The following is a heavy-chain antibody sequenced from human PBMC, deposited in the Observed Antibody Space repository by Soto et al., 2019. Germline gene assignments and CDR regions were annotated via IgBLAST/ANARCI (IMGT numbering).Heavy chain of an antibody. CDR3: ARDGFTGTGFDP. Sequence: PSETLSLTCTVSGGSISSGGYYWSWIRQHPGKGLEWIGYIYYSGSTYYNPSLKSRVTISVDTSKNQFSLKLSSVTAADTAVYYCARDGFTGTGFDPWGQGTLVTVSS. V-gene: IGHV4-31*03. CDR2: IYYSGST. D-gene: IGHD1-7*01. J-gene: IGHJ5*02. CDR1: GGSISSGGYY.